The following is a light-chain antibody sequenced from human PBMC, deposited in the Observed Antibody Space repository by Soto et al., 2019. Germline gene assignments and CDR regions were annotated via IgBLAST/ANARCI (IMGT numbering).Light chain of an antibody. J-gene: IGLJ1*01. CDR3: SSYTSSSTYV. V-gene: IGLV2-14*01. CDR2: DVI. Sequence: QSVLTQPASVSGSPGQSITISCTGTSSDVGGYIYVSWYQQHPGKAPKLMIYDVINRPSGFSNRFSGSKSGNTASLTISGLQAEDEADYYCSSYTSSSTYVFGTGTKVTVL. CDR1: SSDVGGYIY.